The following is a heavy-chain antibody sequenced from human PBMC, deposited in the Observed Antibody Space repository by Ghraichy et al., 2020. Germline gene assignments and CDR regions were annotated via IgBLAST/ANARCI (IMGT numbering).Heavy chain of an antibody. CDR1: GYTFSDYH. J-gene: IGHJ4*02. V-gene: IGHV1-2*02. D-gene: IGHD4-23*01. Sequence: ASVKVSCKASGYTFSDYHMHWVRQAPGQGLEWMGWINPKSGGTNYAQKFQGRVTMTRDTSISTAYMELTRLNSDDTAVYFCASDLNTKTPGHYWGQGSLVTVSS. CDR3: ASDLNTKTPGHY. CDR2: INPKSGGT.